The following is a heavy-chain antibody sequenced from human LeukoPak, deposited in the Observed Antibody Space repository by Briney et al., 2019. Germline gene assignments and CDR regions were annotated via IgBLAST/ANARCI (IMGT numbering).Heavy chain of an antibody. D-gene: IGHD6-13*01. J-gene: IGHJ5*02. V-gene: IGHV3-49*03. CDR1: GFTFGDYA. CDR2: IRSKAYGGTT. CDR3: SRGLTAAA. Sequence: GGSLRLSCTASGFTFGDYAMNWFRQAPGKGLQWVGFIRSKAYGGTTDYAASVKGRFTISRDDSKSIAYLHMNSLKSEDTAVYYCSRGLTAAAWGQGTLVTVSS.